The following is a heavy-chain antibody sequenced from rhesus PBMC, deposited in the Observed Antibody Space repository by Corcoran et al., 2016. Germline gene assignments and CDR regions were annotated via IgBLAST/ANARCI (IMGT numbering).Heavy chain of an antibody. V-gene: IGHV4-106*01. J-gene: IGHJ4*01. D-gene: IGHD5-42*01. Sequence: QVQLQESGPGLVKPSETLSLTCAVSGGSISDDYYWSWIRQPPGKGLGWIGYIYVSGGGTNYNPSLKNLVTISIDTSKNKFSLKRSSVTAADTAVYYCAIRGYSGPYYFDYWGQGVLVTVSS. CDR1: GGSISDDYY. CDR2: IYVSGGGT. CDR3: AIRGYSGPYYFDY.